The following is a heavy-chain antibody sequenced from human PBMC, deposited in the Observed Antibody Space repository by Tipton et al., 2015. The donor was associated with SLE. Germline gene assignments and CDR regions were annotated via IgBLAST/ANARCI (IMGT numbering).Heavy chain of an antibody. CDR1: GGSITSGGYS. J-gene: IGHJ6*03. D-gene: IGHD2-2*01. CDR2: IYYSGST. Sequence: TLSLTCTVSGGSITSGGYSWSWIRQPPGKGLEWIGYIYYSGSTYYNPSLKSRVTISVDTSKNQFSLKLSSVTAADTAVYYCARVPAFYYYYMDVWGKGTTVTVSS. V-gene: IGHV4-31*03. CDR3: ARVPAFYYYYMDV.